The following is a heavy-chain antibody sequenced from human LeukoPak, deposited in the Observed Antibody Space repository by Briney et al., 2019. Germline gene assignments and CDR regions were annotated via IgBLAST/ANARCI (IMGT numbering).Heavy chain of an antibody. CDR1: GFTFSSYA. J-gene: IGHJ3*02. D-gene: IGHD3-22*01. CDR3: ASGDYYDSSGYYYDDAFDI. Sequence: GGSLRLSCAASGFTFSSYAMHWVRQAPGKGLEWVAVISYDGSNKYYADSVKGRFTISRDNSKNTLYLQMNSLRAEDTAVYYCASGDYYDSSGYYYDDAFDIWGQGTMVTVSS. CDR2: ISYDGSNK. V-gene: IGHV3-30*04.